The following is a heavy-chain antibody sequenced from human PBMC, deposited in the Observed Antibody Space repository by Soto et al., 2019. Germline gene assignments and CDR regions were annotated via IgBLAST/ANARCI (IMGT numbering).Heavy chain of an antibody. V-gene: IGHV3-23*01. CDR1: GFTFSTYG. Sequence: EVQLLESGVTVVQPGGSLILSCAASGFTFSTYGVSWVRQAPVKGLEWVSSISGSGYNTFYADSVKGRFTISRDNSNNTVQLLMNNLRADASALYYCVKQLLSLIVVADAFDLWGQGPMVTVSS. CDR3: VKQLLSLIVVADAFDL. D-gene: IGHD3-22*01. J-gene: IGHJ3*01. CDR2: ISGSGYNT.